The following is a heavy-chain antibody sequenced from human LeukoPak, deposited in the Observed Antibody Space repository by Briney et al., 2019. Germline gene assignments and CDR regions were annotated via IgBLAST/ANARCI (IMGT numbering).Heavy chain of an antibody. D-gene: IGHD2-15*01. V-gene: IGHV3-30*04. CDR1: GFTFSSYA. Sequence: GGSLRLSCAASGFTFSSYAMHWVRQAPGKGLEWVAVISYDGSNKYYADSVKGRFTISRDNSKNTPYLQMNSLRAEDTAVYYCARPRGGWSLDYWGQGTLVTVSS. J-gene: IGHJ4*02. CDR3: ARPRGGWSLDY. CDR2: ISYDGSNK.